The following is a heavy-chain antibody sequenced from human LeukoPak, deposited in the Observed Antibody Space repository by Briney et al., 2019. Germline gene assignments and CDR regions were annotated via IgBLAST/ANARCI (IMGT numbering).Heavy chain of an antibody. Sequence: GGSLRLACAASGFTFSIYAMNCVRQAPGKGLEWVASISDGSSHIHYADSVKGRFTIFRDNAKNSLHLQMNSLSAEDTAVYYCVRGGDYRSDATFSRLDYWGQGILVTVSS. CDR1: GFTFSIYA. CDR2: ISDGSSHI. J-gene: IGHJ4*02. D-gene: IGHD6-25*01. CDR3: VRGGDYRSDATFSRLDY. V-gene: IGHV3-21*01.